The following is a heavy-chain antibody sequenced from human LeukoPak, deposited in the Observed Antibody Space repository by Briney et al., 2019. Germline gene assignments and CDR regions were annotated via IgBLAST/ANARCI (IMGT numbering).Heavy chain of an antibody. CDR1: GYFISSGFY. CDR3: ARAPGCSGGSCYSHYYYGMDV. J-gene: IGHJ6*02. D-gene: IGHD2-15*01. Sequence: PSETLSLTCTVFGYFISSGFYWGWIRQPPGKGLEWIGEINHSGSTNYNPSLKSRVTISVDTSKNQFSLKLSSVTAADTAVYYCARAPGCSGGSCYSHYYYGMDVWGQGTTVTVSS. CDR2: INHSGST. V-gene: IGHV4-38-2*02.